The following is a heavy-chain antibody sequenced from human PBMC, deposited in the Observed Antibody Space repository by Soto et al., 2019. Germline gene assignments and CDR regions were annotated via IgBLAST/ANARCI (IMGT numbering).Heavy chain of an antibody. CDR2: INPDNGNT. CDR3: ARGIATGQLDP. CDR1: GYTFTRYT. D-gene: IGHD2-15*01. Sequence: QVQLVQSGAEVKKPGASVKISCKASGYTFTRYTMNWVRQAPGQRLEWMGWINPDNGNTKSSQKFQDRVIITRYTSASTAYMDLISLRSEDTAVYYCARGIATGQLDPWGHGTLVIVSS. V-gene: IGHV1-3*01. J-gene: IGHJ5*02.